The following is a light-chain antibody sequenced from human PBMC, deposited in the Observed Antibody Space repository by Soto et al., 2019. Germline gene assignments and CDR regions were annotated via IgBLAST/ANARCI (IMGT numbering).Light chain of an antibody. CDR3: QQYNSYWT. V-gene: IGKV1-5*01. J-gene: IGKJ1*01. CDR2: DAS. CDR1: QSISSW. Sequence: DIQLTQSPSSLSASVGDTVNITCRTSQSISSWLAWYQQKPGKAPKLLICDASSLESGVPSRFSGSGSGTEFTLTISSLQPDDFATYYCQQYNSYWTFGQGTKVDIK.